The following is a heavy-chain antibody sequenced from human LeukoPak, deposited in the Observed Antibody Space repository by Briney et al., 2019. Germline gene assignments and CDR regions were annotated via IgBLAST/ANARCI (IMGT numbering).Heavy chain of an antibody. CDR2: IYHSGST. CDR3: ASATGSGADNWFDP. CDR1: GYSISSGYY. D-gene: IGHD1-1*01. J-gene: IGHJ5*02. Sequence: PSETLSLTCTVSGYSISSGYYWGWIRQPPGKGLEWVGSIYHSGSTYYNPSLKSRVTISVDTSKNQFSLKLSSVTAADTAVYYCASATGSGADNWFDPWGQGTLVTVSS. V-gene: IGHV4-38-2*02.